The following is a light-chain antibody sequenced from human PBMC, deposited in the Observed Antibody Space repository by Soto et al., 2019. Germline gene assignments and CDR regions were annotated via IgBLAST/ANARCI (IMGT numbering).Light chain of an antibody. CDR1: QNIRSY. CDR2: ETS. Sequence: DTQMTQSPSSLSASVGDRVTITCRASQNIRSYLNWYQQKPGRAPTLLIYETSTLQTGVPSRFSGGGYGTDFTLSISSLHPEDFAIYYCQQTFSTPRTFGQGTKVDNK. J-gene: IGKJ1*01. CDR3: QQTFSTPRT. V-gene: IGKV1-39*01.